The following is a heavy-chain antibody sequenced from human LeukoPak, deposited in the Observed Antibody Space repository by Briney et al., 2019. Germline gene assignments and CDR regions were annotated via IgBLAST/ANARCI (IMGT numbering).Heavy chain of an antibody. Sequence: SETLSITCTVSGGSTSSYYWSWIRQPPGKGLEWIGYIYYSGSTNYNPSLKSRVTISVDTSKNQFSLKLSSVTAADTAVYYCARVVFYGMDVWGQGTTVTVSS. CDR3: ARVVFYGMDV. J-gene: IGHJ6*02. V-gene: IGHV4-59*01. CDR1: GGSTSSYY. CDR2: IYYSGST. D-gene: IGHD5/OR15-5a*01.